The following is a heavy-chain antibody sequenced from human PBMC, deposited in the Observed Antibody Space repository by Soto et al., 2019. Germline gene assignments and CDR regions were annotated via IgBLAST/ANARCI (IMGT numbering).Heavy chain of an antibody. J-gene: IGHJ5*02. CDR1: VGSISSGDYY. D-gene: IGHD5-18*01. V-gene: IGHV4-30-4*01. CDR2: IYYSGST. Sequence: QVQLQESGPGRVKPSQTLSLTCTVSVGSISSGDYYCSWIRQPPGKGLEWIGYIYYSGSTYYNPSLKSRVTISVDTSKNQYSLKLSSVTAPDTAVYYCASLKVGYSTFDPWGQGTLVTVSS. CDR3: ASLKVGYSTFDP.